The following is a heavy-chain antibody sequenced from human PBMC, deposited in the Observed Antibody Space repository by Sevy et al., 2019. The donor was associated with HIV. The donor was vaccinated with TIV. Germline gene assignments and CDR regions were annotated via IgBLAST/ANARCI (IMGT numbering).Heavy chain of an antibody. D-gene: IGHD6-13*01. J-gene: IGHJ4*02. CDR3: VSGASIAAAGNFAY. V-gene: IGHV3-33*08. CDR2: IWYDGSSQ. CDR1: GFIFSTYG. Sequence: GGSLRLSCAASGFIFSTYGMHWVRQAPGKGLEWVALIWYDGSSQYYVDSVQGRFTISRDNSENTLDLQMNSLRAEDTAVYYCVSGASIAAAGNFAYWGQGTLVTVSS.